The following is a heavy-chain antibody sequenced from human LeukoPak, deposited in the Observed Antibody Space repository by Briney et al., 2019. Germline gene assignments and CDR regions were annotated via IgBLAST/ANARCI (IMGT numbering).Heavy chain of an antibody. CDR2: ISYDGSDK. CDR1: GFTFSSYA. J-gene: IGHJ4*02. D-gene: IGHD2-8*01. Sequence: GKSLRLSCAASGFTFSSYAMHWVRQAPGKGLEWVALISYDGSDKYYADTMEGRFTISRDNSKSTVHLQMNSLRTEDTAVYFCAREVVAVLPDASTNDYWAREPWSSSPQ. CDR3: AREVVAVLPDASTNDY. V-gene: IGHV3-30*04.